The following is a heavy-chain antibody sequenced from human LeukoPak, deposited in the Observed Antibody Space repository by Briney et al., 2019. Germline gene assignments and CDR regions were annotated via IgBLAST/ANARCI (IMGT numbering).Heavy chain of an antibody. Sequence: GGSLRLSCAASGFTFSNYWMHWVRHAPGKGLVWVSRINGDGSSTTYADSVKGRFTISRDNAKNTLYLQMNSLRAEDTAVYYCARDPYGSGRYWGQGTRDTVSS. CDR1: GFTFSNYW. J-gene: IGHJ4*02. D-gene: IGHD3-10*01. CDR2: INGDGSST. CDR3: ARDPYGSGRY. V-gene: IGHV3-74*01.